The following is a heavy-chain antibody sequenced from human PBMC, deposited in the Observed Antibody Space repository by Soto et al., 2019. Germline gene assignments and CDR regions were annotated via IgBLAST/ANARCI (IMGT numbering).Heavy chain of an antibody. CDR3: ANDEYGGRYSYTFTTDGYSYYGLNV. CDR2: IPHDGRNK. CDR1: VFIFSTSA. V-gene: IGHV3-30*02. D-gene: IGHD2-15*01. J-gene: IGHJ6*01. Sequence: WGSLLLSCGAPVFIFSTSAMHWVGQAPGKGLDRPPPIPHDGRNKYYVDCVKDRFTISRDNSKNTLYLQMNSLRVEDTAVYYCANDEYGGRYSYTFTTDGYSYYGLNVWGQGTPVTVSS.